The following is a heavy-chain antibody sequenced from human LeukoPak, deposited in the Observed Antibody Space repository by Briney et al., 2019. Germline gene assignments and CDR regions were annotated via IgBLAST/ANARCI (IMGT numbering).Heavy chain of an antibody. Sequence: GGSLRLSCAASGFTFSSYAMSWVRQAPGKGLEWVSAISGSGGSTYFADSVKGRFTISRDNSKNTLYLQMNSLRAEDTAVYYCAKVIGYDSSGYINYWGQGTLVTVSS. CDR3: AKVIGYDSSGYINY. CDR1: GFTFSSYA. CDR2: ISGSGGST. J-gene: IGHJ4*02. V-gene: IGHV3-23*01. D-gene: IGHD3-22*01.